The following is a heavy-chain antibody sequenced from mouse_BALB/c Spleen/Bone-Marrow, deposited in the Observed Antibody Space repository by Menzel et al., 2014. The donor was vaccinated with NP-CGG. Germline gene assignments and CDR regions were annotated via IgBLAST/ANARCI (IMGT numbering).Heavy chain of an antibody. CDR3: VRDSDYGYYSMDY. J-gene: IGHJ4*01. V-gene: IGHV10-3*03. CDR1: GFTFNTYG. Sequence: VQVVESGGGLVQPKGSLKLSCAASGFTFNTYGMHWVCQAPGKGLEWIARIRSKGNDYATYYADSVKDRFIISRDDSQSMLYLQMNNLKTEDTAMYYCVRDSDYGYYSMDYWGQGTSVTVSS. CDR2: IRSKGNDYAT. D-gene: IGHD2-4*01.